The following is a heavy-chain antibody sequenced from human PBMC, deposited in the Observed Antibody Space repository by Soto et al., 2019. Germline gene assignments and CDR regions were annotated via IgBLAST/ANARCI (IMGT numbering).Heavy chain of an antibody. CDR3: ARANRVQLWSEGMDV. V-gene: IGHV3-21*04. Sequence: GGALQLSSAASEFTFSSYSMNWVRPAPGKGLEWVSSISISSSYIYYADSVKGRFTISRDNSKNTLYLQMNSLRAEDTAVYYCARANRVQLWSEGMDVWGQGTTVTVSS. D-gene: IGHD5-18*01. CDR1: EFTFSSYS. CDR2: ISISSSYI. J-gene: IGHJ6*02.